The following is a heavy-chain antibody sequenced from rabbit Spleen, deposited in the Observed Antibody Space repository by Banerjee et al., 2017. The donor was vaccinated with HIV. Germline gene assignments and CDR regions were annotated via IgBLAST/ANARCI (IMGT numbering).Heavy chain of an antibody. V-gene: IGHV1S45*01. CDR3: ARDAAGREDFNL. CDR2: IAAGSSGTT. Sequence: EESGGDLVKPEGSLTLTCTASGFSFSSSYWICWVRQAPGKGLEWIACIAAGSSGTTYYASWAKGRLTISKTSSTTVTLQMTSLTAADTATYFCARDAAGREDFNLWGPGTLVTVS. D-gene: IGHD4-2*01. J-gene: IGHJ4*01. CDR1: GFSFSSSYW.